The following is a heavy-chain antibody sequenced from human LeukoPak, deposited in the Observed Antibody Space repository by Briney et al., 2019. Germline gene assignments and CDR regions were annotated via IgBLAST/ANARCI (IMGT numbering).Heavy chain of an antibody. CDR3: ARDLGGGIAQPYWYFDL. Sequence: GGSLRLSCAASGFTFSSYAMSWVRQAPGKGLEWVSAISGSGGSTYYADSVKGRFTISRDNSKNTLYLQMNSLRAEDTAVYYCARDLGGGIAQPYWYFDLWGRGTLVTVSS. J-gene: IGHJ2*01. CDR2: ISGSGGST. CDR1: GFTFSSYA. V-gene: IGHV3-23*01. D-gene: IGHD6-13*01.